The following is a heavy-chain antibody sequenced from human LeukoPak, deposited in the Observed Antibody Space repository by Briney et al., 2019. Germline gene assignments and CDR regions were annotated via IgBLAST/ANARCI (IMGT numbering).Heavy chain of an antibody. CDR3: AIDLSLETLTFDY. V-gene: IGHV1-2*06. J-gene: IGHJ4*02. Sequence: GASVKVSCKASEYIFTGYYMHWVRQAPGQGLEWMGRINPNNGATNYAQKFQGRVTITGDTSISTAYMELSSLRSEDTAVYYCAIDLSLETLTFDYWGQGTLVTVSS. CDR2: INPNNGAT. CDR1: EYIFTGYY. D-gene: IGHD2/OR15-2a*01.